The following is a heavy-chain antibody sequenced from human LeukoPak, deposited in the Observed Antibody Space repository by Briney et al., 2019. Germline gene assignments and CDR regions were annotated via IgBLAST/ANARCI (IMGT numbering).Heavy chain of an antibody. D-gene: IGHD1-26*01. CDR2: IYYSGST. V-gene: IGHV4-59*01. J-gene: IGHJ6*02. Sequence: PSETLSLTCTVPGGSISTYYWSWFRQPPGKGLDWIGNIYYSGSTNYNPSLKSRVTMSVDTSKNQFSLKLISVTAADTAVYYCARVRERNSYYYGMDVWGQGTTVTVSS. CDR1: GGSISTYY. CDR3: ARVRERNSYYYGMDV.